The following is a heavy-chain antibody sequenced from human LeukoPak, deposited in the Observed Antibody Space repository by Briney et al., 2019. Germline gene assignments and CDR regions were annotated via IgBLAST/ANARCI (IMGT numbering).Heavy chain of an antibody. J-gene: IGHJ3*02. CDR3: AKDGPTYYYGSGSYLSRAFDI. D-gene: IGHD3-10*01. V-gene: IGHV3-23*01. Sequence: GGSLRLSCAASGFTFSSYAMSWVRQAPGKGLEWVSAISGSGGSTYYADSVKGRFTISRDNSKNTLYLQMNSLRAEDTAVYYCAKDGPTYYYGSGSYLSRAFDIWGQGTMVTVSS. CDR2: ISGSGGST. CDR1: GFTFSSYA.